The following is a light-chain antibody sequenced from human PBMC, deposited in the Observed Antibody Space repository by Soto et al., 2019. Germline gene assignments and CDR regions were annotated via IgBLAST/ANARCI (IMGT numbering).Light chain of an antibody. CDR1: SPNIGNNY. Sequence: SVLTQPPSVSSAPGQKVNISCSGSSPNIGNNYVSWYQQLPGTAPKLLIYENNKRPSGIPDRFSGSKSGTSATLGITGLQTGDEADYYCGTWDSNLSAVVFGGGTK. V-gene: IGLV1-51*02. CDR3: GTWDSNLSAVV. CDR2: ENN. J-gene: IGLJ2*01.